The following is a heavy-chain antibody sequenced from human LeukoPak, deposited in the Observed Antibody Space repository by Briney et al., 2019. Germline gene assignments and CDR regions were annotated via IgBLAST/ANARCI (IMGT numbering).Heavy chain of an antibody. CDR1: GGSINSYY. CDR3: ARDSGERGSGSYLIAY. Sequence: PSETLSLTCTVSGGSINSYYWSWIRQPPGKGLECIGYIHYTGSTNYNPSLKSRVTISVDTSKSQFSLKLSSVTAADTAVYYCARDSGERGSGSYLIAYWGQGTLVTVSS. V-gene: IGHV4-59*01. J-gene: IGHJ4*02. D-gene: IGHD3-10*01. CDR2: IHYTGST.